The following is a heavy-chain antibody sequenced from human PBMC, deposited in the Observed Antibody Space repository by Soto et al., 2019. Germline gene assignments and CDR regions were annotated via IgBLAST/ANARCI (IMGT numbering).Heavy chain of an antibody. CDR2: INHSGSS. CDR3: ARANRPITLTYLNWFAP. J-gene: IGHJ5*02. CDR1: GVSFSDYS. D-gene: IGHD3-22*01. Sequence: SETLSLTCAVYGVSFSDYSWTWIRQPPGKGLEWIGEINHSGSSYYNPSLESRVTISVDRSKNRFSLNLNSVTAADTAVYYCARANRPITLTYLNWFAPWGQGTLVTVSS. V-gene: IGHV4-34*01.